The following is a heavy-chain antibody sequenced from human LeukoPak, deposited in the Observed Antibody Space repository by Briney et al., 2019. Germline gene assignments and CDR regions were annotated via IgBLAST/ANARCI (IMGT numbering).Heavy chain of an antibody. CDR1: GFTFSSYW. V-gene: IGHV3-74*01. Sequence: GGSLRLSCAASGFTFSSYWMHWVRQAPGKGLVWVSRINSDGSSTSYADSVKGRFTISRDNAKNTLYLQMNSLRAEDTAVYYCARDSGYYDILTGYYNGSPDYWGQGTLVTVSS. CDR2: INSDGSST. CDR3: ARDSGYYDILTGYYNGSPDY. D-gene: IGHD3-9*01. J-gene: IGHJ4*02.